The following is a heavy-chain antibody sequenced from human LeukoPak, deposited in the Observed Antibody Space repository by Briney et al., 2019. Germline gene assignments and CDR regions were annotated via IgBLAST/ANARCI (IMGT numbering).Heavy chain of an antibody. Sequence: GGSLRLSCAASGFTFSSYSMNWVRQAPGKGLEWVSAISGSGGSTYYADSVKGRFTISRDNSKNTLYLQMNSLRAEDTAVYYCAKDSEGVGYYFDYWGQGTLVTVSS. V-gene: IGHV3-23*01. J-gene: IGHJ4*02. D-gene: IGHD3-10*01. CDR2: ISGSGGST. CDR3: AKDSEGVGYYFDY. CDR1: GFTFSSYS.